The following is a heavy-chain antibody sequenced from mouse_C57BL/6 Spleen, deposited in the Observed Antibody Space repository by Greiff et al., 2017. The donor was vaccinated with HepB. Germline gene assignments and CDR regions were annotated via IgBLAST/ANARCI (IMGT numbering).Heavy chain of an antibody. Sequence: DVQLVESGGGLVQPGGSLKLSCAASGFTFSDYYMYWVRQTPEKRLEWVAYISNGGGSTYYPDTVKGRFTISRDNAKNTLYLQMSRLKSEDTAMYYCARRYGYDWYFDVWGTGTTVTVSS. CDR3: ARRYGYDWYFDV. CDR2: ISNGGGST. D-gene: IGHD2-2*01. CDR1: GFTFSDYY. V-gene: IGHV5-12*01. J-gene: IGHJ1*03.